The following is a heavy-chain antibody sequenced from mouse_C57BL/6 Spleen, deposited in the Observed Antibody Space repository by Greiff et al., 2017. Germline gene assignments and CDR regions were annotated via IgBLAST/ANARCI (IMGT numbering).Heavy chain of an antibody. J-gene: IGHJ3*01. Sequence: EVKLQESGGGLVQPGGSLKLSCAASGFTFSDYYMYWVRQTPEKRLEWVAYISNGGGSTYYPDTVKGRFTISRDNAKNTLYLQMSRLKSEDTAMYYCARHTFAYWGQGTLVTVSA. CDR2: ISNGGGST. CDR3: ARHTFAY. CDR1: GFTFSDYY. V-gene: IGHV5-12*01.